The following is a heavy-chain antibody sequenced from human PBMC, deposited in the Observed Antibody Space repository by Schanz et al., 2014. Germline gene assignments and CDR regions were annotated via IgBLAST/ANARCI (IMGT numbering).Heavy chain of an antibody. D-gene: IGHD2-2*02. CDR2: IHHSGST. CDR3: ARDWVVPAAIGEGNWNYDN. CDR1: GGSFSGYY. V-gene: IGHV4-34*01. J-gene: IGHJ4*02. Sequence: QVQLQQWGAGLLKPSETLSLTCAVYGGSFSGYYWTWIRQPPGKGLEWIGEIHHSGSTNYNPSLKSRVTISMDTSKNQFPRKLSSVTAADTAVYYCARDWVVPAAIGEGNWNYDNWGQGTLVTVSS.